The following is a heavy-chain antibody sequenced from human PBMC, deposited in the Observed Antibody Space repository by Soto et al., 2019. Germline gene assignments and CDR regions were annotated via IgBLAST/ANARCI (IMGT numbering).Heavy chain of an antibody. V-gene: IGHV4-59*08. J-gene: IGHJ6*02. CDR2: IHYNGNT. CDR3: AGQPTAGSYYDLGSYCYYYAMDV. CDR1: GDSISSYS. D-gene: IGHD3-10*01. Sequence: PSETLSLTCTVSGDSISSYSWSWIRQPPGKGLEWIGNIHYNGNTKYNSSLKSRVTISLDTSKNQFSLKLSSVTAADTAVYYCAGQPTAGSYYDLGSYCYYYAMDVWGQGTTVTVSS.